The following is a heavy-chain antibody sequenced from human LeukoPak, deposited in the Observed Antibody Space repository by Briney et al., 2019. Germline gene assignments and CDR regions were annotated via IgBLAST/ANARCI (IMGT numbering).Heavy chain of an antibody. D-gene: IGHD1-14*01. J-gene: IGHJ4*02. CDR1: GYSFTSYW. V-gene: IGHV5-51*01. CDR2: IYPGDSDT. Sequence: GASLQISCKGSGYSFTSYWIGWVRQMPGKGLEWMGIIYPGDSDTRYSPSFQGQVTISADKSISTAYLQWSSLKASDTAMYCCARQTDSAASLNYFDYWGQGTLVTVSS. CDR3: ARQTDSAASLNYFDY.